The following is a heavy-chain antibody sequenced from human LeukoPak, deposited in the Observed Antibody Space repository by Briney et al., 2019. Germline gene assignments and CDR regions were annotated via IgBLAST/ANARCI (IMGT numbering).Heavy chain of an antibody. CDR1: GGSISSSSYY. CDR3: ATRKDYGDYVDY. V-gene: IGHV4-39*01. D-gene: IGHD4-17*01. J-gene: IGHJ4*02. CDR2: IYYSGST. Sequence: ASETLSLTCTVSGGSISSSSYYWGWIRQPPGKGLECIGSIYYSGSTYYNPSLKSRVTISVDTSKNQFSLKLSSVTAADTAVYHCATRKDYGDYVDYWGQGTLVTVSS.